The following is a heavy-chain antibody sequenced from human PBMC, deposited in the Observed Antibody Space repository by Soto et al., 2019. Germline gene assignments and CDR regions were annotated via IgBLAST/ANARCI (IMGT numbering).Heavy chain of an antibody. CDR2: ISGSDGIT. V-gene: IGHV3-23*01. J-gene: IGHJ4*02. CDR3: STLGNIVVVPAEGGAVYFDY. Sequence: EVQLLESGGGLVQPGGYLRLSCAASGFTFSRYAMSWVRQAPGKGLWWVSAISGSDGITYYADSVKGRFTISRDNSKNTLYLQTNSLRAEDTAVYYCSTLGNIVVVPAEGGAVYFDYWGQGTLVTVSS. D-gene: IGHD2-2*01. CDR1: GFTFSRYA.